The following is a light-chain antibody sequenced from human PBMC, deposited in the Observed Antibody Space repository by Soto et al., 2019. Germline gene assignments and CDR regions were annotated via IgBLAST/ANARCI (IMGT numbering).Light chain of an antibody. CDR1: SSDVGGYNY. J-gene: IGLJ1*01. Sequence: QSVLTQPPSASGSPGQSVTIFCTGTSSDVGGYNYVSWYQHHPGKAPKLIIYEVCKRPSGVPDRFSGSKSGNTAALTVSGLQAEDEADYYCSSYVGTNSYVFGTGTKVTVL. CDR2: EVC. V-gene: IGLV2-8*01. CDR3: SSYVGTNSYV.